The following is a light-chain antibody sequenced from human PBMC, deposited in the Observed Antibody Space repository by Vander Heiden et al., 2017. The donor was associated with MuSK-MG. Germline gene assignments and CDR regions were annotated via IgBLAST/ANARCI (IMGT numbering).Light chain of an antibody. CDR2: KAS. CDR3: HGENTYGYT. J-gene: IGKJ2*01. V-gene: IGKV1-5*03. Sequence: DIQMTQSPSTLSASVGDRVTITCRASQSISSWLAWYQQNPGKAPKLLIYKASSLESGVPSTFRGSGSGTEFTLSISSLQLDDFATYYCHGENTYGYTFGQGTKLEIK. CDR1: QSISSW.